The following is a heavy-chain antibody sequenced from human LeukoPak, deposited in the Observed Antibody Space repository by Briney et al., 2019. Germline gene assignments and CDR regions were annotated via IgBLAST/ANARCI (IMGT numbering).Heavy chain of an antibody. CDR2: INSDGSST. CDR3: ARGGRDGYNLVGY. CDR1: GFTFSSYW. D-gene: IGHD5-24*01. J-gene: IGHJ4*02. V-gene: IGHV3-74*01. Sequence: GGSLRLSCAASGFTFSSYWMHWVRQAPGKGLVWVSRINSDGSSTSYADSVKGRFTVSRDNAKNTLYLQMNSLRAEDTAVYYCARGGRDGYNLVGYWGQGTLVTVSS.